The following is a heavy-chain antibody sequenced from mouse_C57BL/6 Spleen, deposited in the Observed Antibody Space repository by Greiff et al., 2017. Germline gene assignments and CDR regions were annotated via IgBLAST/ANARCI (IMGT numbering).Heavy chain of an antibody. V-gene: IGHV1-54*01. CDR3: ARGSRVSYAMDY. CDR1: GYAFTNYL. J-gene: IGHJ4*01. CDR2: INPGSGGT. Sequence: QVQLQQSGAELVRPGTSVKVSCKASGYAFTNYLIEWVKQRPGQGLEWIGVINPGSGGTNYNEKFKGKATMTADKSSSTAYMQLSGLTSEDSAVYFCARGSRVSYAMDYWGQGTSVTVSS. D-gene: IGHD2-2*01.